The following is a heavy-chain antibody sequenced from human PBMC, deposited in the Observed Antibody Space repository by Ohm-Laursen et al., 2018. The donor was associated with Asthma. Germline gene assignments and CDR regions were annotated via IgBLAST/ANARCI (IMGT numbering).Heavy chain of an antibody. CDR3: ARDIDDSRIGLAFDY. Sequence: SDTLSLTCTVSGGSISSYYWSWIRQPPGKGLEWIGYIYYSGSTNYNPSLKSQVTISVDTSKNQFSLKLSSVTAADTAVYYCARDIDDSRIGLAFDYWGQGTLVTVSS. V-gene: IGHV4-59*01. CDR1: GGSISSYY. CDR2: IYYSGST. J-gene: IGHJ4*02. D-gene: IGHD3-3*01.